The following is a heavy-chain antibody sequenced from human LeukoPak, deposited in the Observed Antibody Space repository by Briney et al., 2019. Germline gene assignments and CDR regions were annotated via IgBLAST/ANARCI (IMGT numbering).Heavy chain of an antibody. Sequence: SETLSLTCTVSGGSISSSSYYWGWIRQPPGKGLEWIGSIYYSGSTYYNPSLKSRVTISVDTSKNQFSLKLSSVTAADTAVYYCARRAPPARHDAFDIWRQGTMVTVSS. CDR2: IYYSGST. D-gene: IGHD6-6*01. CDR3: ARRAPPARHDAFDI. CDR1: GGSISSSSYY. V-gene: IGHV4-39*01. J-gene: IGHJ3*02.